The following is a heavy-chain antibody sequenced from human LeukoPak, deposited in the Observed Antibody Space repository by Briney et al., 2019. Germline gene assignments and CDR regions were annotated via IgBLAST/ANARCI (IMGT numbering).Heavy chain of an antibody. CDR1: GFTVSSNY. CDR2: IYSGGST. CDR3: ARDKTGDLDLGYYYYGMDV. Sequence: GGSLRLSCAASGFTVSSNYMSWVRQAPGKGLEWVSVIYSGGSTYYADSVKGRFTISRDNSKNTLYLQMNSLRAEDTAVYYCARDKTGDLDLGYYYYGMDVWGQGTTVTVPS. V-gene: IGHV3-53*01. J-gene: IGHJ6*02. D-gene: IGHD7-27*01.